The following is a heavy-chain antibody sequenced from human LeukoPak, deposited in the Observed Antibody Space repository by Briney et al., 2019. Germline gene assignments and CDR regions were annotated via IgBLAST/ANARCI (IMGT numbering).Heavy chain of an antibody. CDR3: ARVDYYDSSGYYYSIDY. J-gene: IGHJ4*02. CDR2: IYYSGST. CDR1: GGSISSGDYY. V-gene: IGHV4-30-4*01. Sequence: PSETLSLTCTVSGGSISSGDYYWSWIRQPPGKGLEWIGYIYYSGSTYYNPSLKSRVTISVDTSKNQFSLKLSSVTAADTAVYYCARVDYYDSSGYYYSIDYWGQGTLVTVSS. D-gene: IGHD3-22*01.